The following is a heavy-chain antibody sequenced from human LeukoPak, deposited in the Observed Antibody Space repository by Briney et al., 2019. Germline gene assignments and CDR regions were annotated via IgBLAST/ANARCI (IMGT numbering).Heavy chain of an antibody. Sequence: SETLSLTCTVSGGSISSSSYYWGWIRRPPGKGLEWIGSIYYSGSTYYNPSLKSRVTISVDTSKNQFSLKLSSVTAADTAVYYCAREARTDPFDYWGQGTLVTVSS. V-gene: IGHV4-39*07. CDR3: AREARTDPFDY. J-gene: IGHJ4*02. CDR2: IYYSGST. CDR1: GGSISSSSYY.